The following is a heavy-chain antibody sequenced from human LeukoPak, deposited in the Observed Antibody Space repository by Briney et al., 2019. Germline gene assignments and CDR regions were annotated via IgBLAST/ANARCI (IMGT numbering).Heavy chain of an antibody. V-gene: IGHV3-33*01. Sequence: PGRSLRLSCAASGFTFSSYGMHWVRQAPGKGLEWVAVIWYDGSNKYYADSVKGRFTISRDNSKNTLYLQMNSLRAEDTAVYYCARDPSPFSGSHYFDYWGQGTLVTVSS. CDR3: ARDPSPFSGSHYFDY. CDR2: IWYDGSNK. CDR1: GFTFSSYG. D-gene: IGHD1-26*01. J-gene: IGHJ4*02.